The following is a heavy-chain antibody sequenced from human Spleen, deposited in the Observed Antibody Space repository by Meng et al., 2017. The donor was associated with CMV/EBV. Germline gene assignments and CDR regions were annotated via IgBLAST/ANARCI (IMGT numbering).Heavy chain of an antibody. CDR2: IISIFGTT. V-gene: IGHV1-69*05. J-gene: IGHJ3*02. CDR3: ARGTLVLPPRAFDI. D-gene: IGHD4/OR15-4a*01. Sequence: SVKVSCKASGGTFSSDPISWVRQAPGQGLEWMGGIISIFGTTRYAQMFQGRVTITTDESTSTAYLELSSLRSDDTAVYFCARGTLVLPPRAFDIWGQGTMVTV. CDR1: GGTFSSDP.